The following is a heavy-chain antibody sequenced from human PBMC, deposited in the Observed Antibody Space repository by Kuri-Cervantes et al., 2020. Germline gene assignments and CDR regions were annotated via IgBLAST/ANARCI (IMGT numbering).Heavy chain of an antibody. CDR1: GFTFSSYG. CDR3: AKAASIVATTYYDY. CDR2: IWYDGSNK. D-gene: IGHD5-12*01. J-gene: IGHJ4*02. Sequence: GGSLRLSCAASGFTFSSYGMHWVRQAPGKGLEWVAVIWYDGSNKYYADSVKGRFTISRDNSKNTLYLQMNSLRAEDTAVYYCAKAASIVATTYYDYWGQGTLVTVSS. V-gene: IGHV3-30*02.